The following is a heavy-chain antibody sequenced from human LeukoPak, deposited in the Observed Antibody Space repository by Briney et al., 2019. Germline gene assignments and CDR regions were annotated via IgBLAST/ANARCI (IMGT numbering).Heavy chain of an antibody. Sequence: ASVKVSCKASGYTFTGYYMHWVRQAPGQGLEWMGWINPNSGGTNYAQKFQGRVTMTRDTSISTAYMELSRLRSDGTAVYYCARGLWFGDNGDYWGQGTLVTVSS. D-gene: IGHD3-10*01. V-gene: IGHV1-2*02. J-gene: IGHJ4*02. CDR3: ARGLWFGDNGDY. CDR1: GYTFTGYY. CDR2: INPNSGGT.